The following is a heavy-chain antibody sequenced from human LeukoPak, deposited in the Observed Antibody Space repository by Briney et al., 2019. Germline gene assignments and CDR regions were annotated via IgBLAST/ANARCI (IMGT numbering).Heavy chain of an antibody. V-gene: IGHV4-59*01. Sequence: SETLSLTCAVYGVSFSGYYWSWIRQPPGKGLEWIGYIYYSGSTNYNPSLKSRVTISVDTSKNQFSLKLSSVTAADTAVYYCARDHNWNDDGFDYWGQGTLVTVSS. CDR1: GVSFSGYY. CDR2: IYYSGST. D-gene: IGHD1-20*01. J-gene: IGHJ4*02. CDR3: ARDHNWNDDGFDY.